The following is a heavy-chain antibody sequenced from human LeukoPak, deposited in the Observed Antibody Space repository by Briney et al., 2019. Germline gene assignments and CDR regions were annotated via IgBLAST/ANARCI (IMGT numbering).Heavy chain of an antibody. J-gene: IGHJ4*02. V-gene: IGHV1-18*01. Sequence: ASVKVSCKASGYTFTSYGISWVRQAPGQGLEWMGWFSAYNGNTNYAQKLQGRVTMTTDTSTSAAYMELRSLRSDDTAVYYCARDPRIFGVASLTDYWGQGTLVTVSS. CDR1: GYTFTSYG. CDR2: FSAYNGNT. D-gene: IGHD3-3*01. CDR3: ARDPRIFGVASLTDY.